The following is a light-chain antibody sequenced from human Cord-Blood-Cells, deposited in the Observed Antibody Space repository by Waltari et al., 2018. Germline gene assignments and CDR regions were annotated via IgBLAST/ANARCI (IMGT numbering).Light chain of an antibody. CDR1: QSVSSY. CDR2: DAS. CDR3: QQRSNWPRT. J-gene: IGKJ4*01. Sequence: EIVLTQSPATLSLSPGERATLSCRASQSVSSYLAWYQQKPGQAPRLLIYDASNRATGIPARFSGSGSGTDFTLTISSLEPEDFAVYYCQQRSNWPRTFGGGTKAEIK. V-gene: IGKV3-11*01.